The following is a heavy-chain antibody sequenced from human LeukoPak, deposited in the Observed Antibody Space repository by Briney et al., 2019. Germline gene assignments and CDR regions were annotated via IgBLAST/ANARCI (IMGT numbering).Heavy chain of an antibody. CDR2: ISGSGGCT. J-gene: IGHJ3*02. V-gene: IGHV3-23*01. CDR1: GFTFSSYA. CDR3: AKGGDIYAFDI. D-gene: IGHD3-9*01. Sequence: PGGSLRLSCAASGFTFSSYAMSWVRQAPGKGLEWVLAISGSGGCTYYADSVKGRFSIYRDNSKNTLYLQMNSLRAEDTAVYYCAKGGDIYAFDIWGQGTMVTVSS.